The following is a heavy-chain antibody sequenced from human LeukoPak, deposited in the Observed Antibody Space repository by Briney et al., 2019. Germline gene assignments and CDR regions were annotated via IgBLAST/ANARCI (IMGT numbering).Heavy chain of an antibody. V-gene: IGHV3-23*01. CDR1: GFTVSSNY. Sequence: GGSLRLSCAASGFTVSSNYMSWVRQAPGKGLEWVSAISGSGGSAYYADSVKGRFTISRDNSKNTLYLQMNSLRAEDTAVYYCAKGGYYDILTGPPDYFDYWGQGTLVTVSS. D-gene: IGHD3-9*01. CDR3: AKGGYYDILTGPPDYFDY. J-gene: IGHJ4*02. CDR2: ISGSGGSA.